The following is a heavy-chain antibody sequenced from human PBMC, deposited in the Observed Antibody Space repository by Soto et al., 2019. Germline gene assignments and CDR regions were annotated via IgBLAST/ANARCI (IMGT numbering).Heavy chain of an antibody. CDR2: IAGADI. CDR3: AKDHFKGNGIYDGFDV. D-gene: IGHD1-20*01. Sequence: EVQLLESGGGLVQPGGSLRLSCAGNGLTMSTYAMSWVRQAPGKGLEWVSTIAGADIFYADSVQGRFTISIDNSKNLLFLQMNSLTADDTATYYCAKDHFKGNGIYDGFDVWGQGTTVTVSS. CDR1: GLTMSTYA. J-gene: IGHJ3*01. V-gene: IGHV3-23*01.